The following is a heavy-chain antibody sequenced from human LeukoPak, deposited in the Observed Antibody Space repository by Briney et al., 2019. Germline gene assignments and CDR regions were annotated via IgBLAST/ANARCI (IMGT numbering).Heavy chain of an antibody. CDR1: GYSISSGYY. CDR3: ARVGYYDFWSGYYKGFFDY. Sequence: SETLSLTCTVSGYSISSGYYWGWIRQPPGKGLEWIGSIYHSGSTYYNPSLKSRVTISVDTSKNQFSLKLSSVTAADTAVYYCARVGYYDFWSGYYKGFFDYWGQGTLVTVSS. V-gene: IGHV4-38-2*02. CDR2: IYHSGST. D-gene: IGHD3-3*01. J-gene: IGHJ4*02.